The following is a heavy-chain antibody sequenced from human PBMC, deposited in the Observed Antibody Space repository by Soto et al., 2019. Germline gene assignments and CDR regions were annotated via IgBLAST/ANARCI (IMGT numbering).Heavy chain of an antibody. CDR1: GGSITNYY. D-gene: IGHD3-10*01. Sequence: QVQLQESGPGLVKPSETLSLTCTVSGGSITNYYCSWFRQPPGKGLEWIGYINYDGYSAYNLSLNXXAXXSMDASKTQFSLMLESVTATDTAVYYCARHGFGPLHGLVDVWGPGTTVIVSS. CDR3: ARHGFGPLHGLVDV. CDR2: INYDGYS. J-gene: IGHJ6*02. V-gene: IGHV4-59*08.